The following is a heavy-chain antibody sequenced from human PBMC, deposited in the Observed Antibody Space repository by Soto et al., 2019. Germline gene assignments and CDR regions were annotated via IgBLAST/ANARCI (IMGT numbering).Heavy chain of an antibody. V-gene: IGHV3-23*01. D-gene: IGHD2-2*02. J-gene: IGHJ4*02. CDR3: AKQSKWSSTSCYSGGSTCPLDC. Sequence: PSGSLTLSCAVSGVTFSTHALSWVRQAPGKGLEWISGTNATGSTTYYADSVKGQFTISRDNSKNTLYLQMNSLRAEDTAVYYCAKQSKWSSTSCYSGGSTCPLDCWGQGTLVTVSS. CDR2: TNATGSTT. CDR1: GVTFSTHA.